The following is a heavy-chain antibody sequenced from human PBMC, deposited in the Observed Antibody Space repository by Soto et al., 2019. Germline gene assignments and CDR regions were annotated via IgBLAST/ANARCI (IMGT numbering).Heavy chain of an antibody. CDR2: LYDVDGS. CDR1: GLTISGKKY. CDR3: XTWHEREHAYDV. Sequence: DVQLVESGGGLIQPGESLRLSCAAFGLTISGKKYVAWVRQAPGKGLEWVSALYDVDGSFYADSVKGRFTTSSDSSKTTVYLQMNDLRPDXXXXXXXXTWHEREHAYDVWGQGTTVTVSS. J-gene: IGHJ3*01. D-gene: IGHD1-1*01. V-gene: IGHV3-53*01.